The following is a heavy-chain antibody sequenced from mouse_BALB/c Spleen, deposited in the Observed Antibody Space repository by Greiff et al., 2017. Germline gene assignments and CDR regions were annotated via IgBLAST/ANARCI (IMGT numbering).Heavy chain of an antibody. V-gene: IGHV1S22*01. CDR2: IYPGSGST. Sequence: LQQPGSELVRPGASVKLSCKASGYTFTSYWMHWVKQRPGQGLEWIGNIYPGSGSTNYDEKFKSKATLTVDTSSSTAYMQLSSLTSEDSAVYYCTGGGYDYADYWGQGTTLTVSS. CDR3: TGGGYDYADY. CDR1: GYTFTSYW. D-gene: IGHD2-4*01. J-gene: IGHJ2*01.